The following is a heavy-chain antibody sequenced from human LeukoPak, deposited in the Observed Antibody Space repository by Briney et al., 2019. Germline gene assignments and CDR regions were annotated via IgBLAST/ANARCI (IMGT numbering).Heavy chain of an antibody. J-gene: IGHJ6*03. CDR1: GFTFNNYW. D-gene: IGHD3-10*01. CDR2: INLDGSDK. CDR3: ARENNTMVRGVIRDYYYYYMDV. V-gene: IGHV3-7*01. Sequence: GGSLRLSCAASGFTFNNYWMTWVRQAPGKGLEWVGNINLDGSDKYYGDSVKGRFTISRDNAKNTLYLQMNSLRAEDTAVYYCARENNTMVRGVIRDYYYYYMDVWGKGTTVTVSS.